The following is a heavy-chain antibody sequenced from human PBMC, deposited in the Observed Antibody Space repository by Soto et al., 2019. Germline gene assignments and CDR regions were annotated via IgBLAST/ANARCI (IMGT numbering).Heavy chain of an antibody. Sequence: PSETLSLTCTVSGGSISSYYCSWIRQPAGKGLEWIGRIYTSGSTNYNPSLKSRVTMSVDTSKNQFSLKLSSVTAADTAVYYCARGIGWAYSGYDRFDYWGQGTLVTVSS. V-gene: IGHV4-4*07. CDR3: ARGIGWAYSGYDRFDY. CDR2: IYTSGST. CDR1: GGSISSYY. J-gene: IGHJ4*02. D-gene: IGHD5-12*01.